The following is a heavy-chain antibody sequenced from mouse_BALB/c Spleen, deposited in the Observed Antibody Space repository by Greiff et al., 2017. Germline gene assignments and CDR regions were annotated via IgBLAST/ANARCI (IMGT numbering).Heavy chain of an antibody. V-gene: IGHV5-12-2*01. J-gene: IGHJ4*01. D-gene: IGHD1-2*01. CDR1: GFTFSSYT. CDR3: ARAPLQEYAMDY. Sequence: DVQLVESGGGLVQPGGSLKLSCAASGFTFSSYTMSWVRQTPEKRLEWVAYISNGGGSTYYPDTVKGRFTISRDNAKNTLYLQMSSLKSEDTAMYYCARAPLQEYAMDYWGQGTSVTVSS. CDR2: ISNGGGST.